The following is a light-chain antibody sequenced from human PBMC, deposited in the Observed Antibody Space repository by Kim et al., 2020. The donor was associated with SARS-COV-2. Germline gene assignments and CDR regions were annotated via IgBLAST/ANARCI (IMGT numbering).Light chain of an antibody. J-gene: IGLJ2*01. Sequence: SSELTQDPAVSVALGQTVRITCQGDSLRNYYATWYQQKPGQAPLLVIYGKDNRPSGIPDRFSGSYSGNTASLTITGDQAEDEADFYCESRDSSGSVVFGGGTQLTVL. V-gene: IGLV3-19*01. CDR2: GKD. CDR3: ESRDSSGSVV. CDR1: SLRNYY.